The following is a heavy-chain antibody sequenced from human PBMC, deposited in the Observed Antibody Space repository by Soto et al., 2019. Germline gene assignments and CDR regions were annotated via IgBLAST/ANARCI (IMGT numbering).Heavy chain of an antibody. D-gene: IGHD3-10*01. CDR3: ARSHRGLRGHLDY. CDR2: ISPKGAGE. Sequence: ASVKVSCKASGYTFTDYYIQWVRQAPGQGLEYMVWISPKGAGEVHAQKFRGRVTMTRDTCVNSAYLRLCSLTSDGTAVYFRARSHRGLRGHLDYWGQGTLVTVSS. V-gene: IGHV1-2*02. J-gene: IGHJ4*02. CDR1: GYTFTDYY.